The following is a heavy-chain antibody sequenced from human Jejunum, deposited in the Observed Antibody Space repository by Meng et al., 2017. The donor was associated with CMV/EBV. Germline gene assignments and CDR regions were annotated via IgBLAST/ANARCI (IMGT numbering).Heavy chain of an antibody. V-gene: IGHV3-23*01. CDR1: LTFSDLA. CDR3: AKDVRLGGNYGWFDP. J-gene: IGHJ5*02. D-gene: IGHD1-26*01. Sequence: LTFSDLAMSGVRRAPGKGLEWVSAISGRGGSTYYADSVKGRFTISRDNSKSTLYLQMNSLRVDDTAVYHCAKDVRLGGNYGWFDPWGQGTLVTVSS. CDR2: ISGRGGST.